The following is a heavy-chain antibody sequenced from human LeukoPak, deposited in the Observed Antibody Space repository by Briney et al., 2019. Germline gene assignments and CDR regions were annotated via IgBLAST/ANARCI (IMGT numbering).Heavy chain of an antibody. CDR3: AMTKSRRLPMIVVGPRRYYFDY. CDR2: ISGSVGNT. V-gene: IGHV3-23*01. Sequence: GGSLRLSCAASGFTFSSYAMSWVRQAPGKGLEWVSGISGSVGNTYYADSVKGRFTISRDNSKNTLYLQMNSLRAEDTAIYYCAMTKSRRLPMIVVGPRRYYFDYWGQGTLVTVSS. CDR1: GFTFSSYA. J-gene: IGHJ4*02. D-gene: IGHD3-22*01.